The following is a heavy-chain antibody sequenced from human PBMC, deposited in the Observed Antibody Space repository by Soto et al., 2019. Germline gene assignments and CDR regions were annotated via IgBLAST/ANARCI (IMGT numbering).Heavy chain of an antibody. CDR2: ITHSGSII. D-gene: IGHD6-19*01. V-gene: IGHV3-11*01. Sequence: GGSHTQSCAASGVTISDYYMSWISQAPGKGLECVSYITHSGSIIHYADSVKGRFTISRDNTKNSLYLQMNSLRAEDTAVYYCARLAVAGTHYFDNWGQGTLVNGSS. CDR3: ARLAVAGTHYFDN. CDR1: GVTISDYY. J-gene: IGHJ4*02.